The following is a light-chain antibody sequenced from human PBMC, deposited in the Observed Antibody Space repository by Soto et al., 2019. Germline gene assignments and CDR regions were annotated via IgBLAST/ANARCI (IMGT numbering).Light chain of an antibody. CDR1: QILVYSDGNTY. J-gene: IGKJ1*01. V-gene: IGKV2-30*01. Sequence: DVVMTQSPLSLPATPGHPASISCRSSQILVYSDGNTYLSWFQQRPGQSPRRLIYKVSNRDSGVPDRFSGSGSGTDFTLKISRVEAEDVGVYYCMQGTHWPRTFGQGTKVDIK. CDR2: KVS. CDR3: MQGTHWPRT.